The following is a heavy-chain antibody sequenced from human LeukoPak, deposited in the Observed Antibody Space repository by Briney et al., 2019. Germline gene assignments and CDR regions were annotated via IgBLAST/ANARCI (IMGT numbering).Heavy chain of an antibody. J-gene: IGHJ6*03. D-gene: IGHD2-8*01. CDR1: RFTFSSYG. CDR3: AKDRCSNGVGCYYYYMDV. Sequence: GGSLRLSCAASRFTFSSYGMHWVRQAPGKGLEWVAYIQYDGSSEQYADSVKGRFSISRDSSKNILYLQMNSLRAEDTAAYYCAKDRCSNGVGCYYYYMDVWGKGTTVTIPS. CDR2: IQYDGSSE. V-gene: IGHV3-30*02.